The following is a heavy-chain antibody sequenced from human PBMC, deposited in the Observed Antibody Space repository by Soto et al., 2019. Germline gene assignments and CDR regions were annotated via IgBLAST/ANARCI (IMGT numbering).Heavy chain of an antibody. D-gene: IGHD4-4*01. CDR1: GFTFSGYW. Sequence: PGGSLRLSCEAPGFTFSGYWMSWVRQAPGKGGEWVADLKHDRSVQYYVHSVKGRLTISRDHAKNQLYLQINGLRAEDTALYYCARAPYSNAWYRFDLWGQGTLVTVSS. J-gene: IGHJ4*02. V-gene: IGHV3-7*03. CDR3: ARAPYSNAWYRFDL. CDR2: LKHDRSVQ.